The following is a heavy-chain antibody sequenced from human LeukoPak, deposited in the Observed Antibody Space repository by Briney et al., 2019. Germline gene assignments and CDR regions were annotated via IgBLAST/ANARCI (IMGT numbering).Heavy chain of an antibody. Sequence: SETLSLTCTVSGGSISGYYWTWIRQPAGKGLEWIGRIYSSGNTKYNPSLKSRVTMSVDTPENQFSLKVNSVTAADTAVYYCAREGAGPGNYYYMDVWGKGTTVTVSS. J-gene: IGHJ6*03. CDR2: IYSSGNT. CDR3: AREGAGPGNYYYMDV. CDR1: GGSISGYY. D-gene: IGHD1-26*01. V-gene: IGHV4-4*07.